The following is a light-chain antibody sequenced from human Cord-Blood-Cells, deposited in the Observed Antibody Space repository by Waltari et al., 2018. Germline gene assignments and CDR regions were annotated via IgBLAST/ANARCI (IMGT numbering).Light chain of an antibody. V-gene: IGLV1-36*01. Sequence: QSVLTQPPSVSEAPRQRVTLSCSGSSSHIGNNAVTWYQQLPGKAPKLLIYYDDLLPSGVSDRFSGSKSGTSASLAISGLQSEDEADYYCAAWDDSLNGVVFGGGTKLTVL. CDR1: SSHIGNNA. J-gene: IGLJ2*01. CDR2: YDD. CDR3: AAWDDSLNGVV.